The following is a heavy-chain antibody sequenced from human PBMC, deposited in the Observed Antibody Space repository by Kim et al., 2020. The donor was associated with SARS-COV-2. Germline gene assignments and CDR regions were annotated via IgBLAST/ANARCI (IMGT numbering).Heavy chain of an antibody. J-gene: IGHJ3*02. Sequence: NPSRTGRVTITVETSKNPFSLKLGSVTAADTAVYYCARLEETTTNDAFDIWGQGTMVTVSS. D-gene: IGHD4-17*01. V-gene: IGHV4-39*01. CDR3: ARLEETTTNDAFDI.